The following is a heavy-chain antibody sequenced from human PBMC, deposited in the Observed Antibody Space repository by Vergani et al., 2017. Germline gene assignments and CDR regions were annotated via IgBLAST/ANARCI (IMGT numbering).Heavy chain of an antibody. CDR3: ARHLRQLARNDVFDI. CDR1: GMSISNNNYY. J-gene: IGHJ3*02. D-gene: IGHD6-6*01. CDR2: IYDSRNN. Sequence: QLQLQESGPRLVKPSETLSLTCSLSGMSISNNNYYWGWIRQPLGKGLEWIGSIYDSRNNNYSPSLKSRVSISVDTSKNQFSLNLTSVTAADTAVYYCARHLRQLARNDVFDIWGHGTLVTVSS. V-gene: IGHV4-39*01.